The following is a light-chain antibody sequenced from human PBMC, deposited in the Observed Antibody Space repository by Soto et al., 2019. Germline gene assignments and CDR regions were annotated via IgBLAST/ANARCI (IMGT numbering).Light chain of an antibody. Sequence: DIQMTQSPSTLSASVGDSVTITCRASLRISSWLAWYQQKPGKAPNLLIYKASSLKSGVPSRFSGSASGTEFTLTISGLQPDDFATYYCQQYNSYSPITFGQGTRLEIK. CDR3: QQYNSYSPIT. CDR1: LRISSW. CDR2: KAS. J-gene: IGKJ5*01. V-gene: IGKV1-5*03.